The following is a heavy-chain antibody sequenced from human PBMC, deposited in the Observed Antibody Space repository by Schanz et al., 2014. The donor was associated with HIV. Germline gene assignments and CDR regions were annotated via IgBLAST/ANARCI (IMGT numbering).Heavy chain of an antibody. CDR2: IWFDGSNK. V-gene: IGHV3-33*01. Sequence: QVQLVESGGGVVQPGRSLRLSCAASGFTFSTYVMHWVRQAPGKGLEWVAIIWFDGSNKYYADSVRCRFTISRDNSKNTLYLQMNSLRAEDTAVYYCVRGLLFQGCFDSWGQGALVTVSS. CDR1: GFTFSTYV. CDR3: VRGLLFQGCFDS. J-gene: IGHJ4*02. D-gene: IGHD3-10*01.